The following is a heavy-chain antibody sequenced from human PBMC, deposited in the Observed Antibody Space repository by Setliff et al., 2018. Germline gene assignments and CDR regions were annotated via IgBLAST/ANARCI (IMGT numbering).Heavy chain of an antibody. CDR1: GGAVSGDY. J-gene: IGHJ6*03. D-gene: IGHD3-3*01. CDR2: IYTSWST. V-gene: IGHV4-4*08. CDR3: ARVSGFLYVDV. Sequence: SETLSLTCSVSGGAVSGDYWTWIRQPPGKGLEWIGHIYTSWSTNYNPSLKSRVTMSVDTTKNQFSLKLTSVTAADTAVYYCARVSGFLYVDVWGKGTTVTVSS.